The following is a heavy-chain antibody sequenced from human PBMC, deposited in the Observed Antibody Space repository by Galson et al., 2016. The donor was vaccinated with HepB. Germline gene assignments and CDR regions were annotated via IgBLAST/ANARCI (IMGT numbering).Heavy chain of an antibody. Sequence: SVKVSCKASGGTFSSNSISWMRQAPGQGPEWMGGIIPTVGIANYAQTFRDRVTFTADKSTSTIYMALNSLRSEDTAIYYCARVAGWLQSTPLYFDHWGQGTLVTVSS. CDR2: IIPTVGIA. D-gene: IGHD5-24*01. J-gene: IGHJ4*02. V-gene: IGHV1-69*10. CDR1: GGTFSSNS. CDR3: ARVAGWLQSTPLYFDH.